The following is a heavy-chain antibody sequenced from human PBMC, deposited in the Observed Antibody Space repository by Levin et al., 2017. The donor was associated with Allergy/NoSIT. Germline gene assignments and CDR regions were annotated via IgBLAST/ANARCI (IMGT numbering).Heavy chain of an antibody. CDR2: ISSSSSYI. J-gene: IGHJ6*03. CDR3: ARDSGSSWSYYYYYMDV. D-gene: IGHD6-13*01. Sequence: GGSLRLPCAASGFTFSSYSMNWVRQAPGKGLEWVSSISSSSSYIYYADSVKGRFTISRDNAKNSLYLQMNSLRAEDTAVYYCARDSGSSWSYYYYYMDVWGKGTTVTVSS. V-gene: IGHV3-21*01. CDR1: GFTFSSYS.